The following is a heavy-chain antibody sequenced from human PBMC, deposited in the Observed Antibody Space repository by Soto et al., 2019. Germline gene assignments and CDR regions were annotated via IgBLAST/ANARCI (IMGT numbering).Heavy chain of an antibody. CDR1: GFTFSSYW. Sequence: GGSLRLSCAASGFTFSSYWMSWVRQAPGKGLEWVANIKQDGSEKYYVDSVKGRFTISRDNAKNSLYLQMNSLRAEDTAVYYCAGALFCSYGYFDKRGQGTLVTASS. D-gene: IGHD5-18*01. CDR2: IKQDGSEK. J-gene: IGHJ4*02. CDR3: AGALFCSYGYFDK. V-gene: IGHV3-7*03.